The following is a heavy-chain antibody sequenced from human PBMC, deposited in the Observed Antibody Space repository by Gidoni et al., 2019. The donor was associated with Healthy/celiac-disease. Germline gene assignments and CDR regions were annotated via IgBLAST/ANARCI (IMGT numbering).Heavy chain of an antibody. CDR3: ARTGIAAAGTLDY. V-gene: IGHV1-69*01. D-gene: IGHD6-13*01. CDR2: NIPIFGTA. J-gene: IGHJ4*02. Sequence: QVQLVQSGAEVKKPGSSVKVSCKSSGGTFSSYAISWVRQAPGQGLEWMGGNIPIFGTANDAQKFQGRVTITADESTSTAYRELSSLRAEDTAVYYCARTGIAAAGTLDYWGQGTLVTVSS. CDR1: GGTFSSYA.